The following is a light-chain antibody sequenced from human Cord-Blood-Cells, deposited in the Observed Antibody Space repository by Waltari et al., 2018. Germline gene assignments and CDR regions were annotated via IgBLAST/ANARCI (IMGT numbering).Light chain of an antibody. V-gene: IGKV1-33*01. CDR3: QQYDNLTT. J-gene: IGKJ5*01. CDR1: QDISNY. Sequence: DIQMTQSPSSLSASVGDRVTITCQASQDISNYLNWYQQKPGKAPKLLIYDASNLETGVPSRFSGSGSGTDFTFTINSLQPEDIATYYCQQYDNLTTFGQGTRLEIK. CDR2: DAS.